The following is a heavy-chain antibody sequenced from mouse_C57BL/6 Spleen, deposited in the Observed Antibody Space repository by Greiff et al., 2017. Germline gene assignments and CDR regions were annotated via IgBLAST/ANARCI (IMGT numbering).Heavy chain of an antibody. J-gene: IGHJ1*03. CDR3: ARRGSSYGYFDV. V-gene: IGHV5-4*03. CDR1: GFTFSSYA. D-gene: IGHD1-1*01. Sequence: EVMLVESGGGLVKPGGSLKLSCAASGFTFSSYAMSWVRQTPEKRLEWVATISDGGSYTYYPDNVKGRFTISRDNAKNNLYLQMSHLKSEDTAMYYCARRGSSYGYFDVWGTGTTVTVSS. CDR2: ISDGGSYT.